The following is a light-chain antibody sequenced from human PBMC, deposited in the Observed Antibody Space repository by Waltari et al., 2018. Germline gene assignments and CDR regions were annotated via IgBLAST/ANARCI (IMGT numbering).Light chain of an antibody. V-gene: IGLV2-23*02. CDR1: SSDIGYYNL. Sequence: QSALTQPASVSGSPGQSITISCTGTSSDIGYYNLVSWYQHPPGKAPKVMIYEVTKRPSGVSNRFSGSKSGNTASLTISGVQAEDEGHYYCCSYAGSGTWVFGGGTKLTVL. CDR2: EVT. CDR3: CSYAGSGTWV. J-gene: IGLJ3*02.